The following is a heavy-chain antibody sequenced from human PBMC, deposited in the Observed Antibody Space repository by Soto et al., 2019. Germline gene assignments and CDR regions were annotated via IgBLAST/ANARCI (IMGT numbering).Heavy chain of an antibody. CDR2: ISSSSSYI. CDR3: ARERGYSYGYEDY. D-gene: IGHD5-18*01. Sequence: PGGSLGLSCAASRFTFSNYKMHWVRQTPGKGLEWVSSISSSSSYIYYADSVKGRFTISRDNAKNSLYLQMNSLRAEDTAVYYCARERGYSYGYEDYWGQGTLVTVSS. CDR1: RFTFSNYK. V-gene: IGHV3-21*01. J-gene: IGHJ4*02.